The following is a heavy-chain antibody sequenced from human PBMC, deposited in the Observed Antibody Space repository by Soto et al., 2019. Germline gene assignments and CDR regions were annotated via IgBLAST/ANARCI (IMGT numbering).Heavy chain of an antibody. V-gene: IGHV4-59*01. J-gene: IGHJ3*01. D-gene: IGHD3-10*01. Sequence: QVQLQESGPRLVKPSETLSLTYTVSGGSISSYYWSWIRQPPGKGLEWIGYIYYSGSTNYNPSLKSLVTISVDTSKNQCSLKLSSVTAADTAVYYCARVWGGAFDFWGQGTMVTVSS. CDR2: IYYSGST. CDR1: GGSISSYY. CDR3: ARVWGGAFDF.